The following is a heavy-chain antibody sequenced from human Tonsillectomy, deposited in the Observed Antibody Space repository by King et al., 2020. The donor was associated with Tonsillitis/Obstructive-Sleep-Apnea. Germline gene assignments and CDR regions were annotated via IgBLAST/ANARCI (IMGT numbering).Heavy chain of an antibody. Sequence: QLQESGPGLVKPSETLSLTCTVSGGSISSYYWSWIRQPPGKGLEWIGYIYYSGSTNYNPSLKSRVTISVDTSKNQFSLKLSSVTAADTAVYCCAREQQLAFDYWGQGTLVTVSS. D-gene: IGHD6-13*01. CDR2: IYYSGST. V-gene: IGHV4-59*01. J-gene: IGHJ4*02. CDR1: GGSISSYY. CDR3: AREQQLAFDY.